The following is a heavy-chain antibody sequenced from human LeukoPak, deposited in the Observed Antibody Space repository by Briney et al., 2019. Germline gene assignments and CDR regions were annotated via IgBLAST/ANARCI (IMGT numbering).Heavy chain of an antibody. CDR3: ARIAARIAVADYPV. J-gene: IGHJ4*02. CDR1: GYTFTGYY. V-gene: IGHV1-2*02. D-gene: IGHD6-19*01. Sequence: ASVKVSCKASGYTFTGYYMHWVRQAPGQGLEWMGWINPNSGGTNYAQKFQGRVTMTRDTSISTAYMELSRLRSDDTAVYCCARIAARIAVADYPVWGQGTLVTVSS. CDR2: INPNSGGT.